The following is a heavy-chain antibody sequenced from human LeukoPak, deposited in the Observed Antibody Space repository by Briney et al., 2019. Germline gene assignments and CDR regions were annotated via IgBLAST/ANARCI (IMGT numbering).Heavy chain of an antibody. CDR2: ISDSGGST. D-gene: IGHD3/OR15-3a*01. Sequence: PGGSLRLSCAVSGITLSNYGMSWVCQAPGKGLEWVAGISDSGGSTNYADSVKGRFTISRDNPKNTLYLQMNSLRAEDTAVYFCAKRGVVIRVILVGFHKAAYYFESWGQGALVTVSS. CDR3: AKRGVVIRVILVGFHKAAYYFES. CDR1: GITLSNYG. V-gene: IGHV3-23*01. J-gene: IGHJ4*02.